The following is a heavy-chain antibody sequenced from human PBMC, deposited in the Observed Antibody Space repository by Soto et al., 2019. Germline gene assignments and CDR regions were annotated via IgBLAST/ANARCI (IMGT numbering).Heavy chain of an antibody. CDR3: ARAGLYYYDSSGSGYYYGMDV. CDR1: GGSFSGYY. J-gene: IGHJ6*02. Sequence: SETLSLTCVVYGGSFSGYYWSWIRQPPGKGLEWIGEINHSGSTNYNPSLKSRVTISVDTSKNQFSLKLSSVTAADTAVYYCARAGLYYYDSSGSGYYYGMDVWGQGTTVTVSS. V-gene: IGHV4-34*01. CDR2: INHSGST. D-gene: IGHD3-22*01.